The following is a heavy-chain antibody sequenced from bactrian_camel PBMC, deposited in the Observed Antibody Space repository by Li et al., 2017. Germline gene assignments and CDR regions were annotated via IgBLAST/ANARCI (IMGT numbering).Heavy chain of an antibody. D-gene: IGHD2*01. CDR2: IESDGTT. Sequence: HVQLVESGGGSVQTGGRLSLSCAASRIASCMGWFRQAPGKPREGVASIESDGTTAYADSVNGRFTISSDNAKLTLYLHMTSLKPEDTAMYYCAAGGPRSSYLREADFSFWGQGTQVTVS. CDR3: AAGGPRSSYLREADFSF. V-gene: IGHV3S53*01. J-gene: IGHJ6*01. CDR1: RIASC.